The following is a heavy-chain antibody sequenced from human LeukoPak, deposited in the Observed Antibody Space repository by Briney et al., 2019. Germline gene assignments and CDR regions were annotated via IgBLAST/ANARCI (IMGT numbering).Heavy chain of an antibody. CDR3: VKDLGYSGSYGSGY. CDR2: ISSNGGNT. Sequence: PGGSLRLSCSASGFTLSSYAMHWVRQAPGKGLEYVSAISSNGGNTYYADSVKGRFTISRDNSKNTLYLQMSSLRAEDTAVYYCVKDLGYSGSYGSGYWGQGTLVTVSS. D-gene: IGHD1-26*01. V-gene: IGHV3-64D*06. CDR1: GFTLSSYA. J-gene: IGHJ4*02.